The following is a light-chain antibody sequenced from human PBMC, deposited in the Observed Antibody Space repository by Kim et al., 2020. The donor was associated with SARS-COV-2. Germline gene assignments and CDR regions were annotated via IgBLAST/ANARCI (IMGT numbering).Light chain of an antibody. CDR2: GAS. CDR3: LQNRTYPLT. V-gene: IGKV1-17*01. CDR1: QEIGTD. J-gene: IGKJ5*01. Sequence: APVGDRVTIPCRAGQEIGTDLGCYKKSPGRAPKRLIYGASDLQSGVQSRSSGSGSEQELPLTINGLQPEDFAPYICLQNRTYPLTCGQGTRLEIK.